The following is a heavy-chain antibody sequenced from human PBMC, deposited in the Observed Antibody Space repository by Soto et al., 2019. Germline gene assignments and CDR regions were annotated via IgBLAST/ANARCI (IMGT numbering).Heavy chain of an antibody. CDR3: ARDMVRGLYPEYFQH. Sequence: GGSLRLSCAASGFSVSSGHMIWVRQAPGKGLEWVSVIYSGGSTYYADSVKGRFTISRDNSKNTLYLQMNSLRAEDTAVYYCARDMVRGLYPEYFQHWGQGTLVTVSS. J-gene: IGHJ1*01. CDR1: GFSVSSGH. CDR2: IYSGGST. D-gene: IGHD3-10*01. V-gene: IGHV3-66*01.